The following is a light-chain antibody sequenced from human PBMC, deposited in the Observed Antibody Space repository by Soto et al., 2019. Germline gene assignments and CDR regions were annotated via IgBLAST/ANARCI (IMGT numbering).Light chain of an antibody. Sequence: QSALTQPASVSGSPGRSVTISCTGSSSDVGDFNYVFWYQHLPGRAPKLIIYDVTNRPSGISYRFSASKSGRTASLTISGLQAEDEADYYCSSYSSSSTHVVFGGGTQLTVL. CDR1: SSDVGDFNY. V-gene: IGLV2-14*03. CDR3: SSYSSSSTHVV. CDR2: DVT. J-gene: IGLJ2*01.